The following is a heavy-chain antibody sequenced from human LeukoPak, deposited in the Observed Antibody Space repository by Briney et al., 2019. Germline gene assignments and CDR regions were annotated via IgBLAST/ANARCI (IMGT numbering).Heavy chain of an antibody. Sequence: GGSLRLSCAASGFTFSSYAMSWVRQAPGKGLEWVSAISGSGGSTYYADSVKGRFTISRDNSKNTLYLQMNSLRAEDTAVYYCAKALVGDTLGWGHFDYWGQGTLVTVSS. CDR2: ISGSGGST. CDR1: GFTFSSYA. V-gene: IGHV3-23*01. J-gene: IGHJ4*02. D-gene: IGHD1-26*01. CDR3: AKALVGDTLGWGHFDY.